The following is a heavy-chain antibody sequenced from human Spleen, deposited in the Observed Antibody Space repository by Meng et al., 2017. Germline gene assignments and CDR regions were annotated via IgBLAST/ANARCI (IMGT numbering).Heavy chain of an antibody. Sequence: SGPTLVKPTQTLTLTCTFSGFSLSTSGVGVGWIRQPPGKALEWLALIHWNDDKTYSPSLKSRLTITKDTSKNQVVLTMTNMDPVDTATYYCAHETGPTNPVTTYPGYFDYWGQGTLVTVSS. CDR2: IHWNDDK. D-gene: IGHD4-17*01. J-gene: IGHJ4*02. V-gene: IGHV2-5*01. CDR1: GFSLSTSGVG. CDR3: AHETGPTNPVTTYPGYFDY.